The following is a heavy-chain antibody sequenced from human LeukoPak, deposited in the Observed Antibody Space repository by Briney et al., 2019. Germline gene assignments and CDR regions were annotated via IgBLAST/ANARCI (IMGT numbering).Heavy chain of an antibody. J-gene: IGHJ4*01. V-gene: IGHV1-18*01. D-gene: IGHD3-3*01. CDR1: GYTFSRSG. CDR3: ARGAEFWSGFSD. Sequence: ASVKVSCKASGYTFSRSGINWVRQAPGQGLEWMGWTRDYNGDTKYAQKIQGRVPLTTDPSTSTAYMEQRSLSSDDTAVYYCARGAEFWSGFSDWGHRTLVTVSS. CDR2: TRDYNGDT.